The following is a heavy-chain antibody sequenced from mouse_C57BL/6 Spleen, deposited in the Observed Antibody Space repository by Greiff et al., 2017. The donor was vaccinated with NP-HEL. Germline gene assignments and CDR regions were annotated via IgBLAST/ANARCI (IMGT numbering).Heavy chain of an antibody. CDR2: IWSGGST. V-gene: IGHV2-2*01. CDR1: GFSLTSYG. Sequence: QVQLQQSGPGLVQPSQSLSITCTVSGFSLTSYGVHWVRQSPGKGLEWLGVIWSGGSTDYNAAFISRLSISKDNSKSQVFFKMNSLQADDTAIYYCARNSGGGYYGSSYDFDYWGQGTTLTVSS. CDR3: ARNSGGGYYGSSYDFDY. D-gene: IGHD1-1*01. J-gene: IGHJ2*01.